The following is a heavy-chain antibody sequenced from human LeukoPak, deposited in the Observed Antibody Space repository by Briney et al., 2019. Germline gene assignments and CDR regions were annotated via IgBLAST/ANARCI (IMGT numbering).Heavy chain of an antibody. CDR1: GFTFSNHW. J-gene: IGHJ6*02. Sequence: GGSLRLSCAASGFTFSNHWMFWVRQAPGKGLVWVSRINPDGTATKYTGSVEGRFTISRDNAKNTLYLQMNSLRADDTAVYYCARARLGDYYYYGMDVWGQGTTVTVSS. CDR2: INPDGTAT. V-gene: IGHV3-74*01. CDR3: ARARLGDYYYYGMDV. D-gene: IGHD4-11*01.